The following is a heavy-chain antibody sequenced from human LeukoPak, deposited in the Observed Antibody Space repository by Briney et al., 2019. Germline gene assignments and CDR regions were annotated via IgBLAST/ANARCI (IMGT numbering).Heavy chain of an antibody. Sequence: ASVKVSCKASGYTFTGYYMHWVRQAPGQGLEWMGWINPNSGGTNYAQKFQGRVTMTRDTSISTAYMELSRLRFDDTAVYYCARDRIRSGLVPTYWGQGTLVTVSS. CDR1: GYTFTGYY. CDR2: INPNSGGT. V-gene: IGHV1-2*02. D-gene: IGHD6-6*01. CDR3: ARDRIRSGLVPTY. J-gene: IGHJ4*02.